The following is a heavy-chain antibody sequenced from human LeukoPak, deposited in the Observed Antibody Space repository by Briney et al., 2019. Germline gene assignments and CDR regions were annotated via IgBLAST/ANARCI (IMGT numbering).Heavy chain of an antibody. CDR1: GGSISSSSYY. CDR3: ASTWIRLWLATKDYYMDV. D-gene: IGHD5-18*01. CDR2: IYYSGST. J-gene: IGHJ6*03. Sequence: SETLSLTCTVSGGSISSSSYYWGWIRQPPGKGLEWIGSIYYSGSTYYNPSLKSRVTISVDTSKNQFSLKLSSVTAADTAVYYCASTWIRLWLATKDYYMDVWGKGTTVTVPS. V-gene: IGHV4-39*01.